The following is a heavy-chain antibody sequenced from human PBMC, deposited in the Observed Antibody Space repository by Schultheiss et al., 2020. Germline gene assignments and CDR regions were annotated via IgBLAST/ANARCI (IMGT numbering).Heavy chain of an antibody. J-gene: IGHJ3*02. D-gene: IGHD2-2*02. Sequence: GGSLRLSCAASGFTFSSYAMSWVRQAPGKGLEWVSAISGSGGSTYYADSVKGRFTISRDNSKNTLYLQMNSLRAEDTAVYYCAKDIRDIVVVPAAIPFNAFDIWGQGTMVTVSS. CDR1: GFTFSSYA. V-gene: IGHV3-23*01. CDR2: ISGSGGST. CDR3: AKDIRDIVVVPAAIPFNAFDI.